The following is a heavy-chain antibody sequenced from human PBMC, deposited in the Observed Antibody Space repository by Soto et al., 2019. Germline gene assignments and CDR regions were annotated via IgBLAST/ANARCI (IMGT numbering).Heavy chain of an antibody. CDR1: GFTFSSYS. J-gene: IGHJ6*02. V-gene: IGHV3-21*01. CDR3: ARVLGSSMVYYYGMDV. Sequence: EVQLVESGGGLVKPGGSLRLSCAASGFTFSSYSMNWVRQAPGKGLEWVSSISSRSSYIYYADSVKGRFTISRDNAKNSLYLQMNSLRAEDTAVYYCARVLGSSMVYYYGMDVWGQGTTVTVSS. D-gene: IGHD6-6*01. CDR2: ISSRSSYI.